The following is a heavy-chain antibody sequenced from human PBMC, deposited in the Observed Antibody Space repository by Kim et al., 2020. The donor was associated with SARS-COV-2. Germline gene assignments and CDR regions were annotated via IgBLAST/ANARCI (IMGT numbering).Heavy chain of an antibody. D-gene: IGHD6-13*01. CDR1: GFTFSSYG. J-gene: IGHJ6*02. CDR3: AKGGGAAAVARYGMDV. V-gene: IGHV3-33*06. CDR2: IWYDGSNK. Sequence: GGSLRLSCAASGFTFSSYGMHWVRQAPGKGLEWVAVIWYDGSNKYYADSVKGRFTISRDNSKNTLYLQMNSLRAEDTAVYYCAKGGGAAAVARYGMDVWGQGTTVTVSS.